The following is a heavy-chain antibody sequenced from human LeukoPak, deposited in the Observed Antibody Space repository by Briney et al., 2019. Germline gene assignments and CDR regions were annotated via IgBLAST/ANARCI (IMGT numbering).Heavy chain of an antibody. Sequence: GSLRLSCAASGFTFSSYEMNWVRQAPGKGLEWVGEIYHTGSTNYNPSLKSRVTISVDKSKNQFSLKLSSVTAADSAVYYCAREGSSGYSIDPWGQGTLVTVSS. CDR3: AREGSSGYSIDP. CDR2: IYHTGST. D-gene: IGHD3-22*01. J-gene: IGHJ5*02. V-gene: IGHV4-4*02. CDR1: GFTFSSYEM.